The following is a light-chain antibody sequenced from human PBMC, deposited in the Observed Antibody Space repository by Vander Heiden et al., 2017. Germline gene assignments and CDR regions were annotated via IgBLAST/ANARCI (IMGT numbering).Light chain of an antibody. Sequence: QTVVTQEPSFSVSPGGTVTLTCGLSSGSVSTSCYPSWYQQTPGQAPRTLIYSTNTRSSGVPDRFSGSILGNKAALTITGAQADDESGYYCVLYMGSGIWVFGGGTKLTVL. CDR3: VLYMGSGIWV. J-gene: IGLJ3*02. CDR1: SGSVSTSCY. V-gene: IGLV8-61*01. CDR2: STN.